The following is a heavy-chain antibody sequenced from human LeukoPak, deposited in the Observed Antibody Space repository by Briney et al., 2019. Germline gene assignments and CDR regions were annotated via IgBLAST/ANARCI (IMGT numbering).Heavy chain of an antibody. Sequence: GGSLRLSCAASGFTSSSYWMSWVRQAPGKGLEWVANIKQDGSEKYYVDSVKGRFTISRDNAKNSLYLQMNSLRAEDTAVYYCAREVAAAPYPDYWGQGTLVTVSS. V-gene: IGHV3-7*01. CDR3: AREVAAAPYPDY. D-gene: IGHD6-13*01. J-gene: IGHJ4*02. CDR2: IKQDGSEK. CDR1: GFTSSSYW.